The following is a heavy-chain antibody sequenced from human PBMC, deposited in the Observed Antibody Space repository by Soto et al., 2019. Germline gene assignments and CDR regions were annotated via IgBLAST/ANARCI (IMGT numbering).Heavy chain of an antibody. D-gene: IGHD3-10*02. CDR1: GFIFSNNG. CDR3: AIVRVADSPLDH. CDR2: MSYDGSAK. V-gene: IGHV3-30*03. J-gene: IGHJ4*02. Sequence: QVQLVESGGGVVQPGRSLRLSCAGSGFIFSNNGMHWVRQAPGKGLEWVGFMSYDGSAKFLADSVKGRFTISRDNSKSTLFLHMSSLRAEDTAMYYCAIVRVADSPLDHWGQGTLVTLSS.